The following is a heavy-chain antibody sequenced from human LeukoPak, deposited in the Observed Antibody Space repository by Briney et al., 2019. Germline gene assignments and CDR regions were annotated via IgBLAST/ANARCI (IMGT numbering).Heavy chain of an antibody. CDR1: GFTFSSYG. V-gene: IGHV3-30*18. J-gene: IGHJ4*02. Sequence: GRSLRLSCAASGFTFSSYGMHWVRQAPGKGLEWAAVISYDGSNKYYADSVKGRFTISRDNSKNTLYLQMNSLRAEDTAVYYCAKDKVGVLWFGEFPTLDYWGQGTLVTVSS. D-gene: IGHD3-10*01. CDR2: ISYDGSNK. CDR3: AKDKVGVLWFGEFPTLDY.